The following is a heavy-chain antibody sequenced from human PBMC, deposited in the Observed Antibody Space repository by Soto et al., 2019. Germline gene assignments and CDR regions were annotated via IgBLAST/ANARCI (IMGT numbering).Heavy chain of an antibody. J-gene: IGHJ5*02. CDR2: IIPIFGTA. V-gene: IGHV1-69*13. Sequence: GASVKASCKACGGTYRSNAISWVRQAPGQGLEWMGGIIPIFGTANYAQKFQGRVTITADESTSTAYMELRSLRSDDTAVYYCARERNWFDPWGQGTLVTVSS. CDR3: ARERNWFDP. CDR1: GGTYRSNA.